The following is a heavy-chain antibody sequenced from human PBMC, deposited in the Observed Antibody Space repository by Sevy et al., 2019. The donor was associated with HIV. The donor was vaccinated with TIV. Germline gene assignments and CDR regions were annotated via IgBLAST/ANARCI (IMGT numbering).Heavy chain of an antibody. Sequence: GGSLRLSCATSGFTFSSYAMSWVRQAPGKGLEWVSAISGSGGSTYYEDSVKGRFTISRDNSKNTLYLQMNSLRAEDTAVYYCAKAGYDYVWGSYAWFDPWGQGTLVTVSS. D-gene: IGHD3-16*01. J-gene: IGHJ5*02. CDR3: AKAGYDYVWGSYAWFDP. CDR1: GFTFSSYA. V-gene: IGHV3-23*01. CDR2: ISGSGGST.